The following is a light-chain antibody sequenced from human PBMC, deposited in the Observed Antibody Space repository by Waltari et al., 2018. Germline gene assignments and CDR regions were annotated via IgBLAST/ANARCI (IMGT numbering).Light chain of an antibody. CDR3: QQCYGTPRT. CDR2: WAS. J-gene: IGKJ1*01. CDR1: QSVLDSSNNKNY. Sequence: DIVMTQSPDSLAVSLGERANINCRSSQSVLDSSNNKNYLAWYQTKPGQPPKLLIYWASTLESGVPDRVIGSGSGTYFTLTINNLQAEDVAVYYCQQCYGTPRTFGQGTRVEI. V-gene: IGKV4-1*01.